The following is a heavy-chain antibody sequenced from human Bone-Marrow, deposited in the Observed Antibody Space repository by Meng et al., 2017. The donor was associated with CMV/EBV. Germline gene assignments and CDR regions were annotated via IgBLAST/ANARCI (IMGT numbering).Heavy chain of an antibody. D-gene: IGHD4-17*01. CDR1: GYIFTDYY. V-gene: IGHV1-2*02. Sequence: ASVKVSCKASGYIFTDYYMHWVRQAPGQGLEWMGWINPNSGGTNYAQNFQGRVTMSSDTSISTAYMELSRLRSDDTAVYYCARTGSWGHYGGYWGQGTLVTVSS. CDR3: ARTGSWGHYGGY. CDR2: INPNSGGT. J-gene: IGHJ4*02.